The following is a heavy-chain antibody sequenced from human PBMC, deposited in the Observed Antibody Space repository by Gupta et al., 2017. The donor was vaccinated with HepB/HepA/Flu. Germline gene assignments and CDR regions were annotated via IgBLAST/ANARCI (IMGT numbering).Heavy chain of an antibody. D-gene: IGHD5-18*01. CDR3: ASLTMDTAMVIPYYYYYYMDV. Sequence: QVQLVQSGAEVKKPGSSVKVSCKASGGTFSSYAISWVRQAPGQGLEWMGGIIPIFGTANYAQKFQGRVTITADESTSTAYMELSSLRSEDTAVYYCASLTMDTAMVIPYYYYYYMDVWGKGTTVTVSS. CDR1: GGTFSSYA. CDR2: IIPIFGTA. V-gene: IGHV1-69*01. J-gene: IGHJ6*03.